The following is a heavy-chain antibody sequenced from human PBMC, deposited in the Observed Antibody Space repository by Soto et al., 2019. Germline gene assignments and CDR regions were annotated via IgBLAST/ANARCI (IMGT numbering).Heavy chain of an antibody. J-gene: IGHJ6*02. CDR1: GGSFSGYY. V-gene: IGHV4-34*01. Sequence: SETLSLTCAVYGGSFSGYYWSWIRQPPGKGLEWIGEINHSGSTNYNPSLKSRVTISVDTSKNQFSLKLSSVTAADTAVYYCARMGDCSSTSCYYYYGMDVWGQGTTVTVSS. CDR3: ARMGDCSSTSCYYYYGMDV. CDR2: INHSGST. D-gene: IGHD2-2*01.